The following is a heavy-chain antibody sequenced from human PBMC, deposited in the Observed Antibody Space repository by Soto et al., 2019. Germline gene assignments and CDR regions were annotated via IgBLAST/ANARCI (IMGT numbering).Heavy chain of an antibody. D-gene: IGHD3-10*01. CDR3: AKNTRGSGSYYKTFYYYYGMDV. CDR1: VFTFSIYA. CDR2: ISGSGGST. Sequence: GSLLLNCVSSVFTFSIYAMSWVRQAPGNGLESVSAISGSGGSTYYADSVKGRFTISIDNSKNTLYLQMNSLRAEDTAVYYCAKNTRGSGSYYKTFYYYYGMDVWGQGTTVTVSS. J-gene: IGHJ6*02. V-gene: IGHV3-23*01.